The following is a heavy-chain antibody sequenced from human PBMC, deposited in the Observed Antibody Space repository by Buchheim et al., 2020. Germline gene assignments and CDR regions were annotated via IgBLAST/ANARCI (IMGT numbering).Heavy chain of an antibody. J-gene: IGHJ6*02. D-gene: IGHD3-10*01. CDR2: INHSGRT. CDR3: LGLTMNGMDV. Sequence: QVQLQQWGAGLLKPSETLSLTCAVYGGSFSGYYWSWIRQPPGKGLEWIGEINHSGRTNYNPSLKSRVTISVDTSKNQFYLKLSSLTAADTAVYYCLGLTMNGMDVWGQGTT. CDR1: GGSFSGYY. V-gene: IGHV4-34*01.